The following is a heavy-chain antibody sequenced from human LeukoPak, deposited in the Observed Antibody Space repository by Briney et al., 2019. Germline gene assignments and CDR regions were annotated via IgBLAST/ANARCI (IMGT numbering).Heavy chain of an antibody. CDR2: ISGSGDRT. Sequence: GRSLRLSCAASGFSFSSYAMHWVRQAPGKGLEWVSGISGSGDRTHDADSVKGRFTISRDNSKNTVYLQMNSLRADDTAVYYCAKERSSGWPFDYWGQGTLVTVSS. V-gene: IGHV3-23*01. CDR3: AKERSSGWPFDY. J-gene: IGHJ4*02. D-gene: IGHD6-19*01. CDR1: GFSFSSYA.